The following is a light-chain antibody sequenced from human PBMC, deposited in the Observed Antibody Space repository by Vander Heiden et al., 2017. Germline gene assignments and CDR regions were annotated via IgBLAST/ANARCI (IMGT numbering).Light chain of an antibody. Sequence: QSALTQPASVSGSPGQSITISCTGTSSDVGGYNYVSWYQQHPGKAPKLMIYDVSNRPSGVSNRFSGFKPGNTASLTISGLQAEDEADYYCSSYTSSSTLVFGGGTKLTVL. V-gene: IGLV2-14*01. CDR2: DVS. CDR1: SSDVGGYNY. CDR3: SSYTSSSTLV. J-gene: IGLJ2*01.